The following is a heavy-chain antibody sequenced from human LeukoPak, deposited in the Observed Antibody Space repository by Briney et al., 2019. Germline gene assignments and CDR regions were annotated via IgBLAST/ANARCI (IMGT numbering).Heavy chain of an antibody. CDR2: ISGSGGST. CDR3: ARGVWSGYSYYYMDV. J-gene: IGHJ6*03. Sequence: GGSLRLSCAASGFTFSSYGMSWVRQAPGKGLEWVSAISGSGGSTYYADSVKGRFTISRDNAKNSLYLQMNSLRAEDTAVYYCARGVWSGYSYYYMDVWGKGTTVTVSS. V-gene: IGHV3-23*01. D-gene: IGHD3-3*01. CDR1: GFTFSSYG.